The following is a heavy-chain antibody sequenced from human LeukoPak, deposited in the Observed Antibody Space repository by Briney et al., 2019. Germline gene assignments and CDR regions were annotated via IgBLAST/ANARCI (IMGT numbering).Heavy chain of an antibody. CDR2: IKQDGSEK. Sequence: PGGSLRLSXAASGFTFSSYWMSWVRQAPGKGLEWVANIKQDGSEKYYVDSVKGRFTISRDNAKNSLYLQMNSLRAEDTAVYYCARVKGTGTNDYWGQGTLVTVSS. V-gene: IGHV3-7*01. J-gene: IGHJ4*02. CDR3: ARVKGTGTNDY. D-gene: IGHD1/OR15-1a*01. CDR1: GFTFSSYW.